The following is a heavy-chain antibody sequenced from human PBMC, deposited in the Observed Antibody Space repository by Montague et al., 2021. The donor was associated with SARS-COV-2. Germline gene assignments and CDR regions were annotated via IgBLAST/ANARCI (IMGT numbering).Heavy chain of an antibody. CDR1: GFTFSSYG. J-gene: IGHJ4*02. CDR3: ARDLFWGTDSGTQQRRDY. Sequence: SLRLSCAASGFTFSSYGMHWVRQAPGKGLEWVAVIWYDGSNKYYADSVKGRFTISRDNSKNTLYLQMNSLRAEDTAVYYCARDLFWGTDSGTQQRRDYWGQGPLVTVSS. CDR2: IWYDGSNK. V-gene: IGHV3-33*01. D-gene: IGHD3-16*01.